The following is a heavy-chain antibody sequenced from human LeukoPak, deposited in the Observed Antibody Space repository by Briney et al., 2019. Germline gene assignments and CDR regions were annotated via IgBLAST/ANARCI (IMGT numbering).Heavy chain of an antibody. J-gene: IGHJ4*02. CDR2: ISGSGGST. V-gene: IGHV3-23*01. CDR3: AAYSNYVGEEIAPLYFDY. Sequence: GGSLRLSCAASGFTFSSYAMNWVRQAPGKGLEWVSGISGSGGSTYYADSVKGRVTISRDNSKNTLYLQMNSLRAEDTAVYYCAAYSNYVGEEIAPLYFDYWGQGTLVTVSS. CDR1: GFTFSSYA. D-gene: IGHD4-11*01.